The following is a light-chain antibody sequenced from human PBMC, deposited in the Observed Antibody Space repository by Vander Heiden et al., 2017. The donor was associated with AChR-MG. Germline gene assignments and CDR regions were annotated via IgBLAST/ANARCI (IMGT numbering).Light chain of an antibody. Sequence: QSALTQPASVSGSPGQPITIPRTATSSVGGSYNLVSWYQQHPGKAPKLMIYEVSKRPSGVSNRFSGSKSGNTASLTISGLQAEDEADYYCCSYAGSSTRWVFGGGTKLTVL. CDR3: CSYAGSSTRWV. J-gene: IGLJ3*02. CDR1: SSVGGSYNL. CDR2: EVS. V-gene: IGLV2-23*02.